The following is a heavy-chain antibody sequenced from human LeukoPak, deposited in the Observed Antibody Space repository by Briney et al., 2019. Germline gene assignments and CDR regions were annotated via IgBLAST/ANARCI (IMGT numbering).Heavy chain of an antibody. CDR1: GGSISSYY. CDR2: IYPSGST. D-gene: IGHD3-3*01. CDR3: ARDGGGYYRRDYYYYMDV. J-gene: IGHJ6*03. Sequence: SETLSLTCTVSGGSISSYYWSWIRQPPGKGLEWIGYIYPSGSTNYSPSLKSRVTISVDTSKKQFSLKLSSVTAADTAVYYCARDGGGYYRRDYYYYMDVWGKGTTVTVSS. V-gene: IGHV4-59*01.